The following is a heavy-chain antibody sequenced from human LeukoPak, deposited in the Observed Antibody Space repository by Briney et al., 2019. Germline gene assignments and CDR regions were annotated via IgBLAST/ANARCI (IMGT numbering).Heavy chain of an antibody. V-gene: IGHV4-38-2*01. CDR2: VYHSGST. J-gene: IGHJ4*02. CDR1: DYSISSHNY. CDR3: ARNDSSGYFDY. Sequence: SKTLSLTCAVSDYSISSHNYWGWIRQPPGKGLEWIGSVYHSGSTHYSPSLKSRVTISVDTSKNQFSLKLSSVTAADTAVYYCARNDSSGYFDYWGQGTLVTVSS. D-gene: IGHD3-22*01.